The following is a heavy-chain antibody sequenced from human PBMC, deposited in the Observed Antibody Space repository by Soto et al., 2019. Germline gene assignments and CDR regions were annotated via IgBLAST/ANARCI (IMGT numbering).Heavy chain of an antibody. CDR1: TYTLTSLA. Sequence: STYTLTSLAIQAPTTAAGEWDGGMGWINAGNGNTKYSQKFQGRVTITRDTSASTAYMELSSLQPSDTAMYYCARTPGPEVAASLEYYYFSGMDVWGQGTTVTVSS. J-gene: IGHJ6*02. CDR3: ARTPGPEVAASLEYYYFSGMDV. CDR2: INAGNGNT. D-gene: IGHD2-15*01. V-gene: IGHV1-3*01.